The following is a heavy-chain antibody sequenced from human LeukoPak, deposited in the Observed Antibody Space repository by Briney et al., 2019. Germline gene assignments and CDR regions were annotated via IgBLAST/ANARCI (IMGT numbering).Heavy chain of an antibody. CDR1: GFSFSNAW. CDR3: ASSRFDWLPYFVY. V-gene: IGHV3-30-3*01. CDR2: IPYDGNNK. J-gene: IGHJ4*02. D-gene: IGHD3-9*01. Sequence: GGSLRLSCAASGFSFSNAWMSWVRQAPGKGLEWVAVIPYDGNNKYYADSVRGRFTISRDNSKNTLYLQVNSLRPEDTAVYYCASSRFDWLPYFVYWGQGTLVTVSS.